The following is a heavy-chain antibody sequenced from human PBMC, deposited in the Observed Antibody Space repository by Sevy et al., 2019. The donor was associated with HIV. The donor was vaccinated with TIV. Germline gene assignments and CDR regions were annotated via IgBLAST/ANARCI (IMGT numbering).Heavy chain of an antibody. Sequence: GGSLRLSCAASGFTFSGSAMHWVRQASGKGLEWVGRIRSKANSYATAYAASVKGRFPISRDDSKNTAYLQMNSLKTEDTAVYYCTSLYAGDYYYYGMDVWGQGTTVTVSS. V-gene: IGHV3-73*01. CDR1: GFTFSGSA. D-gene: IGHD3-10*01. CDR2: IRSKANSYAT. CDR3: TSLYAGDYYYYGMDV. J-gene: IGHJ6*02.